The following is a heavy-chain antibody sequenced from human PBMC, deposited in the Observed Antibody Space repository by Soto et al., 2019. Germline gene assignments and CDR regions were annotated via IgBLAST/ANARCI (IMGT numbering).Heavy chain of an antibody. CDR1: GYTFTSYY. D-gene: IGHD2-2*01. CDR2: INPNSGGT. CDR3: ARDVPDIVVVPAAPGYFDL. Sequence: QVQLVQSGAEVKKPGASVKVSCKASGYTFTSYYMHWVRQAPGQGLEWMGWINPNSGGTNYAQKFQGRVTMTRDTSISTAYMELSRLRSDDTAVYYCARDVPDIVVVPAAPGYFDLWGRGTLVTVSS. V-gene: IGHV1-2*02. J-gene: IGHJ2*01.